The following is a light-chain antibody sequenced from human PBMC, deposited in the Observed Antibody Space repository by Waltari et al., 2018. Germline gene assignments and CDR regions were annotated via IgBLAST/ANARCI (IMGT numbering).Light chain of an antibody. CDR2: DVS. CDR1: SPDVRSSHS. Sequence: QSALTQPASLSGSPGPSITIPFPCPSPDVRSSHSVSWYQDHPGQGPKVMIYDVSNRPSGVSARFSGSKSGNTASLTISGLQAEYEADYYCSSQSSNNVVLFGGGTKLTVL. J-gene: IGLJ2*01. CDR3: SSQSSNNVVL. V-gene: IGLV2-14*03.